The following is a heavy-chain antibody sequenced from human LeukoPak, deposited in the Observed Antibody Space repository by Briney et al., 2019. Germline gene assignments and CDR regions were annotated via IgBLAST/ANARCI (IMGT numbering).Heavy chain of an antibody. V-gene: IGHV1-18*04. D-gene: IGHD1-1*01. CDR3: ARAVSGTGNHYYYYGMDV. Sequence: ASVKVSCKASGYTFTGYYMHWVRQAPGQGLEWMGWISAYNGNTNYAQKLQGRVTMTTDTSTSTAYMELRSLRSDDTAVYYCARAVSGTGNHYYYYGMDVWGQGTTVTVSS. J-gene: IGHJ6*02. CDR1: GYTFTGYY. CDR2: ISAYNGNT.